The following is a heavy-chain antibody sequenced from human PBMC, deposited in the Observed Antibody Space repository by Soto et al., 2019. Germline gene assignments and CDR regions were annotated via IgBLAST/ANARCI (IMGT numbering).Heavy chain of an antibody. D-gene: IGHD1-26*01. V-gene: IGHV3-7*01. CDR3: ARELIVGPAEYFQH. Sequence: GGSLRLCCAASGFSFSRSYMSWVRQSPGKGLEWVANIDPSGTKKYYVDSVTGRFTISRDNAKNSLYLQMNSLRAEDTAEYYCARELIVGPAEYFQHWGQGTLVTVSS. CDR1: GFSFSRSY. CDR2: IDPSGTKK. J-gene: IGHJ1*01.